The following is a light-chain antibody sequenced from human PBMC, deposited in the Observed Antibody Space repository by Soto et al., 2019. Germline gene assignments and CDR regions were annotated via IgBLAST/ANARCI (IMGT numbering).Light chain of an antibody. CDR2: EVS. Sequence: QSVLTQPPSVSASPGQSVTISCTGTSSDVGSYDRVSWYQHPPGTAPKLMIYEVSNRPSGVTDRFSGSKSGNTASLTISGLQAEDEADYFCASYTTSSAFVVFGGGTKLTVL. CDR1: SSDVGSYDR. J-gene: IGLJ2*01. CDR3: ASYTTSSAFVV. V-gene: IGLV2-18*02.